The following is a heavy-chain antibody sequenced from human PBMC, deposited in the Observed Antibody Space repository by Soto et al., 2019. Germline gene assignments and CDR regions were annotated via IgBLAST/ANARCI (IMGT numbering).Heavy chain of an antibody. V-gene: IGHV3-7*01. Sequence: WWSLRLSCSASVFTFSSYWMSWFRQAPGKGLEWVANIKQDGSEKYYVDSVKGRFTISRDNAKNSLYLQMNSLRAEDTAVYYCAREDGSGWHFDYWGQGTLVTVSS. CDR3: AREDGSGWHFDY. CDR2: IKQDGSEK. D-gene: IGHD6-19*01. J-gene: IGHJ4*02. CDR1: VFTFSSYW.